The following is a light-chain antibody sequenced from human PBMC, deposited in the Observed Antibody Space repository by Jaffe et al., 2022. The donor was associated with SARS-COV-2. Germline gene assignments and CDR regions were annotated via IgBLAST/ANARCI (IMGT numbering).Light chain of an antibody. CDR1: SSNIGSNT. V-gene: IGLV1-44*01. CDR3: AAWDDSLNGGV. Sequence: QSVLTQPPSASGTPGQRVTISCSGSSSNIGSNTVSWYQQLTGTAPKLLIYSNSQRPSGVPDRFSGSKSGTSASLAISGLQSEDEADYYCAAWDDSLNGGVFGGGTKLTVL. J-gene: IGLJ3*02. CDR2: SNS.